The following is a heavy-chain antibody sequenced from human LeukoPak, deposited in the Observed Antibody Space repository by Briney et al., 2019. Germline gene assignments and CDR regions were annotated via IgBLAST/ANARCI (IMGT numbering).Heavy chain of an antibody. CDR2: ISGSGGST. V-gene: IGHV3-23*01. J-gene: IGHJ4*02. D-gene: IGHD2-15*01. Sequence: TGGSLRLSCAASGFTFSSYAMSWVRQAPGKGLEWVSAISGSGGSTYYADSVKGRFTISRDNSKNTLYLQMNSLRAEDTAVYCRAKDAPYCSGGSCYDYWGQGTLVTVSS. CDR1: GFTFSSYA. CDR3: AKDAPYCSGGSCYDY.